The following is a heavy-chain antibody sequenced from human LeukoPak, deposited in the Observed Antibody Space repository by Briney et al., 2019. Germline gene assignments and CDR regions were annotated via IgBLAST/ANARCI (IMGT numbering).Heavy chain of an antibody. CDR1: GFTVSSNY. D-gene: IGHD2-2*01. CDR3: ARVRYCSSTSCQTLSDYYYYMDV. Sequence: GGSLRLSCAASGFTVSSNYMSWVRQAPGKGLVWVSRINTDGSSTSYADSVKGRFTISRDNAKNTLYLQMNSLRAEDTAVYYCARVRYCSSTSCQTLSDYYYYMDVWGKGTTVTVSS. CDR2: INTDGSST. J-gene: IGHJ6*03. V-gene: IGHV3-74*01.